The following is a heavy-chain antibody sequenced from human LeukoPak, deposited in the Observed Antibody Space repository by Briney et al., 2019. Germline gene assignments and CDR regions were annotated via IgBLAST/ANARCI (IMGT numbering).Heavy chain of an antibody. CDR3: TSSIVGATTVDY. CDR1: GFTFSGSA. Sequence: PGGSLRLSCAASGFTFSGSAMHWVRQASGKGLEWVGRIRSKANSYATAYAASVKGRSTISRDDSKNTAYLQMNSLKTEDTAVYYCTSSIVGATTVDYWGQGTLVTVSS. J-gene: IGHJ4*02. V-gene: IGHV3-73*01. D-gene: IGHD1-26*01. CDR2: IRSKANSYAT.